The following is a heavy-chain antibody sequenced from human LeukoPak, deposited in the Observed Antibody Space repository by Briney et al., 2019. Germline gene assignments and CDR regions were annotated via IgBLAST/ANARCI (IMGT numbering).Heavy chain of an antibody. V-gene: IGHV4-61*02. Sequence: SQTLSLTCTVSGGSISSGSYYWSWIRQPAGKGLERIGRIYTSGSTNYNPSLKSRVTISVDTSKNQFSLKLSSVTAADTAVYYCARDVPYYDFWSGYPNWFDPWGQGTLVAVSS. D-gene: IGHD3-3*01. CDR3: ARDVPYYDFWSGYPNWFDP. CDR1: GGSISSGSYY. J-gene: IGHJ5*02. CDR2: IYTSGST.